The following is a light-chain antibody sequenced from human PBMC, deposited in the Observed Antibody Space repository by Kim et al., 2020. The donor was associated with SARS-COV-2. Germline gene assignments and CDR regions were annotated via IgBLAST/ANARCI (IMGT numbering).Light chain of an antibody. CDR2: DNN. CDR3: GTWDNSLSAVV. V-gene: IGLV1-51*01. Sequence: VTFSCVGSKSNIGNNCVSWQQQVPGTAPKRLIYDNNKRPSVIPDRLSGSKSGTSVTLGITGLQTGDEADYYCGTWDNSLSAVVFGGGTQLTVL. CDR1: KSNIGNNC. J-gene: IGLJ3*02.